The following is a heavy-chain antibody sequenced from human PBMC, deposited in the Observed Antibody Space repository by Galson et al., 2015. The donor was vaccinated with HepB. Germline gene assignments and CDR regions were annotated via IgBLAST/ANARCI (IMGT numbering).Heavy chain of an antibody. D-gene: IGHD3-3*01. V-gene: IGHV2-5*02. J-gene: IGHJ3*02. Sequence: PALVKPTQTLTLPCTFSGFSLSTSGVGVGWIRQPPGKALEWLALIYWDDDKRYSPSLKSRLTITKDTSKNQVVLTMTNMDPVDTATYYCAHSIRFLEWSTWGDAFDIWGQGTMVTVSS. CDR3: AHSIRFLEWSTWGDAFDI. CDR2: IYWDDDK. CDR1: GFSLSTSGVG.